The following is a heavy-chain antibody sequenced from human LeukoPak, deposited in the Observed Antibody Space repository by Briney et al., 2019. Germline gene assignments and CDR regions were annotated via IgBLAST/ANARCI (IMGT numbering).Heavy chain of an antibody. Sequence: PGGSLRLSCAASGFTFSSYAMGWVRQAPGKGLEWVSAISGSGGSTYYADSVKGRFTISRDNSKNTLYLQMNSLRAEDTAVYYCARKPYYYDSSGYYYFDYWGQGTLVTVSS. CDR2: ISGSGGST. D-gene: IGHD3-22*01. CDR1: GFTFSSYA. V-gene: IGHV3-23*01. J-gene: IGHJ4*02. CDR3: ARKPYYYDSSGYYYFDY.